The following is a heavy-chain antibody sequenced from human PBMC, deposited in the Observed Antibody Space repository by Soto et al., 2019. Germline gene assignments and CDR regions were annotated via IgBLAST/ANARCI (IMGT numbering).Heavy chain of an antibody. CDR3: ARGRDYLGGDFDY. V-gene: IGHV3-30-3*01. CDR2: ISYDGSNK. D-gene: IGHD3-16*01. Sequence: QVQLVESGGGVVQPGRSLRLSCAASGFTFSSYAMHWVRQAPGKGLEWVAVISYDGSNKYYADSVKGRFTISRDNSKNTLYLHMNSLRAEDTAVYYCARGRDYLGGDFDYWGQGTLVTVSS. CDR1: GFTFSSYA. J-gene: IGHJ4*02.